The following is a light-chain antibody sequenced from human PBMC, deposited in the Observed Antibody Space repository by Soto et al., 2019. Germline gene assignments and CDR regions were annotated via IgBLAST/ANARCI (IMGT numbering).Light chain of an antibody. CDR2: DVS. Sequence: EIVLTQSPATLSLSPGERATLSCRASQSVFSYLAWYQQKPGQAPRLLIYDVSNRATGIQARCIGSGSGTDFTLTISSLEPEDFAVYYCQQRSNWPPFTFGPGTKVDLK. CDR1: QSVFSY. CDR3: QQRSNWPPFT. V-gene: IGKV3-11*01. J-gene: IGKJ3*01.